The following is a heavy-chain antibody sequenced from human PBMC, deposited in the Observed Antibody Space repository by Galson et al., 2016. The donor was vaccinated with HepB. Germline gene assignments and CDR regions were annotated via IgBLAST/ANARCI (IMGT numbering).Heavy chain of an antibody. J-gene: IGHJ5*02. CDR2: IHYTGST. Sequence: ETLSLTCTVSGGSISRYYWSWIRQSPGKGLEWIGYIHYTGSTTYRSSLKGRVTISADTSKNLISLKLNSVTAADTAVYYCARDASGSYYNDGWFDPWGQGTLVTVSS. CDR1: GGSISRYY. D-gene: IGHD3-10*01. V-gene: IGHV4-59*01. CDR3: ARDASGSYYNDGWFDP.